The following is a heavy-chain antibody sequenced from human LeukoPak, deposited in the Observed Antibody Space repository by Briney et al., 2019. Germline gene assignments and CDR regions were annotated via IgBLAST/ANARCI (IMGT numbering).Heavy chain of an antibody. J-gene: IGHJ6*02. Sequence: ASVKVSCKAAGYTFTIYYLHWVRQAPGHGLEWMAIINPSDGGTYYEQKLQGRVTVTRDTSTSTVYVELSSLRSEDTAVYYCARDTRTMTAVTRGQHYYYGLDVWGQGTTVAVSS. D-gene: IGHD4-17*01. CDR1: GYTFTIYY. V-gene: IGHV1-46*01. CDR3: ARDTRTMTAVTRGQHYYYGLDV. CDR2: INPSDGGT.